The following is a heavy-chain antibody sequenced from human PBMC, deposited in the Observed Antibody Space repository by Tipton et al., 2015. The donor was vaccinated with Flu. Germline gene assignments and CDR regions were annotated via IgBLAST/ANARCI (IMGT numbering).Heavy chain of an antibody. J-gene: IGHJ6*02. CDR1: GFSFSTYA. V-gene: IGHV3-23*05. CDR2: IYKSGST. Sequence: SLRLSCSASGFSFSTYAMSWVRQSPGKGLEWVSTIYKSGSTYYADSVKGRFIISRDTSNNTVYLQMNDLRAEDTAVYFCAREIRHSDWTLDYYGMDVWGQGTTVTASS. D-gene: IGHD1-1*01. CDR3: AREIRHSDWTLDYYGMDV.